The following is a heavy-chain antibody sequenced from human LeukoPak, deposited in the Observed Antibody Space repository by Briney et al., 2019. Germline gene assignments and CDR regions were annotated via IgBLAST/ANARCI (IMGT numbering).Heavy chain of an antibody. CDR3: ARAPYDILTGYSLNWFDP. Sequence: ASVTVSCKASGYTFTTYAMHWVRQAPGQRLEWMGWINGDNGNTKYSQKFQGRVTITRDTSAYTAYMELRSLSSADTAVYFCARAPYDILTGYSLNWFDPWGQGTLVTVSS. CDR1: GYTFTTYA. J-gene: IGHJ5*02. D-gene: IGHD3-9*01. CDR2: INGDNGNT. V-gene: IGHV1-3*01.